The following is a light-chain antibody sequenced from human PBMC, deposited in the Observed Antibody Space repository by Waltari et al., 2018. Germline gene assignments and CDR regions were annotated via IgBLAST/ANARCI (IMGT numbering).Light chain of an antibody. CDR2: AAS. V-gene: IGKV1-9*01. J-gene: IGKJ4*01. Sequence: DIQLTQSPSFLSASVGDRVTITCRASQGISSYLAWYQQKPGKAPKLLIYAASTLQSGVPSRCSGSGSVTEFTLTISSLQPEDFATYYCQQLNSYPPSTFGGGTKVEIK. CDR3: QQLNSYPPST. CDR1: QGISSY.